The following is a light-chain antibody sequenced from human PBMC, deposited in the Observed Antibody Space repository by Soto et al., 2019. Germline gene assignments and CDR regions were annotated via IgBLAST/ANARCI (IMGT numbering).Light chain of an antibody. V-gene: IGLV2-23*02. CDR1: SRDVGYYNL. Sequence: QSALNQPASESGSPGQSITISCTGTSRDVGYYNLVSWFRQHPGNAPKLIIYEVTKRPSGVSDRFSGSKSGNTASLTISGLQPEDEADYYCCSYAGSGALGVFGAGTKVTVL. CDR2: EVT. CDR3: CSYAGSGALGV. J-gene: IGLJ1*01.